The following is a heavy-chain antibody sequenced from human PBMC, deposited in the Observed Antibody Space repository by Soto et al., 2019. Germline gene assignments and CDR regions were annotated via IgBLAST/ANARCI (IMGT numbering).Heavy chain of an antibody. V-gene: IGHV4-59*01. CDR2: IYHSGRT. J-gene: IGHJ3*02. D-gene: IGHD6-13*01. CDR1: GGSISFYN. Sequence: QVQLQESGPGLVKPSETLSLTCSVSGGSISFYNWNWIRQSPGKGLEWIGYIYHSGRTNYNPSLKSRVTISVDTSKNQFSLQLSSVTAADTAVYYCAKGDSTTHGDSFDIWGQGRMVTVSP. CDR3: AKGDSTTHGDSFDI.